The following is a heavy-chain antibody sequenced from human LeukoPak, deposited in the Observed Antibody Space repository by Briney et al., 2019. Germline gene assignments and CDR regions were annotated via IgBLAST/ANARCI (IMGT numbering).Heavy chain of an antibody. J-gene: IGHJ3*02. CDR2: ISSSSSTI. D-gene: IGHD3-22*01. V-gene: IGHV3-48*01. Sequence: PGGSLRLSCAASGFTFSSYSMNWVRQAPGKGLEWVSYISSSSSTIYYADSVKGRFTISRDNAKNSLYLQMNSLRAEDTAVYYCARLVVVILSYAFDIWGQGTMVTVSS. CDR3: ARLVVVILSYAFDI. CDR1: GFTFSSYS.